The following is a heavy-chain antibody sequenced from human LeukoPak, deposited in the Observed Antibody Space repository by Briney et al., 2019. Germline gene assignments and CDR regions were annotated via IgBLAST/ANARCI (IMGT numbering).Heavy chain of an antibody. Sequence: GESLKISCKGSGYSFTSYWIGWVRQMPGKGLEWMGIIYPGDSDTRYSPSFQGQATISADKSISTAYLQWSSLKASDTAMYYCARQSYKDSSSWYYWFDPWGQGTLVTVSS. J-gene: IGHJ5*02. CDR2: IYPGDSDT. CDR3: ARQSYKDSSSWYYWFDP. CDR1: GYSFTSYW. D-gene: IGHD6-13*01. V-gene: IGHV5-51*01.